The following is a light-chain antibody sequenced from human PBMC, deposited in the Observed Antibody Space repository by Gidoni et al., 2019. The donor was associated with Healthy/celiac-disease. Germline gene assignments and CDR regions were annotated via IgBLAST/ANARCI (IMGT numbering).Light chain of an antibody. Sequence: SYELTQPPSVSVSPGQTARITCSGDALPKPYAYWYQQKPGQAPVLGIYKDSERPSGIPERFSGSSSGTTVTLTISGVQAEDEADYYCQSADSSVVFGGGTKLTVL. CDR1: ALPKPY. V-gene: IGLV3-25*03. CDR2: KDS. CDR3: QSADSSVV. J-gene: IGLJ2*01.